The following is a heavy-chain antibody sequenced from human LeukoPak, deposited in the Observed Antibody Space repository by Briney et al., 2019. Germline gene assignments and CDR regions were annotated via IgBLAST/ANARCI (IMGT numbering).Heavy chain of an antibody. V-gene: IGHV1-8*01. CDR2: MSPNCGDT. CDR3: ARAHCSSTSCYGFSGYYYYGMDV. D-gene: IGHD2-2*01. J-gene: IGHJ6*02. Sequence: ASVKVSCKASGYTFTSYDFNWVRQATGQRPEWMGWMSPNCGDTGYAQKFQDRVTMTRNTSISTAYMELSSLRSEDTAVYYCARAHCSSTSCYGFSGYYYYGMDVWGQGTTVTVSS. CDR1: GYTFTSYD.